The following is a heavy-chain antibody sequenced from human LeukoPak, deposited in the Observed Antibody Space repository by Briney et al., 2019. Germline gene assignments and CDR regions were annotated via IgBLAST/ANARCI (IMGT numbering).Heavy chain of an antibody. J-gene: IGHJ4*02. CDR1: GYTFTSYG. CDR3: ARDSCGYYDSSGPC. CDR2: INAYNGNT. Sequence: GSVKVSCKASGYTFTSYGISWVRQAPGQGLEWIGWINAYNGNTNYGRKLQGRVTMTTDTTTSTAYMGLRSLRSDDTAVYYCARDSCGYYDSSGPCWGQGTLVTVSS. V-gene: IGHV1-18*01. D-gene: IGHD3-22*01.